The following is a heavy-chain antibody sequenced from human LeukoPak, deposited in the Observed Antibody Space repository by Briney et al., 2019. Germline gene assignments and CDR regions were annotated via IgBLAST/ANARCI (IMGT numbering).Heavy chain of an antibody. J-gene: IGHJ6*02. CDR1: GYTFTSYA. V-gene: IGHV1-2*06. D-gene: IGHD4-17*01. Sequence: ASVKVSCKASGYTFTSYAMNWVRQAPGQGLEWMGRINPNSGGTNYAQKFQGRVTMTRDTSISTAYMELSRLRSDDTAVYYCGTVTRHYYYYYGMDVWGQGTTVTVSS. CDR3: GTVTRHYYYYYGMDV. CDR2: INPNSGGT.